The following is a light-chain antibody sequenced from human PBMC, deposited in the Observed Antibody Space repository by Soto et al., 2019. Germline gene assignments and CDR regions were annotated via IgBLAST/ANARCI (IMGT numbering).Light chain of an antibody. CDR1: QDIGYR. CDR3: LQHSDYPFT. Sequence: DVRMTQSPSSLSASVGDRVTITCRASQDIGYRLGWYQQKPGKVPKCLIYEASTLQGGVPSRFSGAVSGTDFTLTISGLQPEDFATYYCLQHSDYPFTFGLGTKVDI. J-gene: IGKJ3*01. V-gene: IGKV1-17*01. CDR2: EAS.